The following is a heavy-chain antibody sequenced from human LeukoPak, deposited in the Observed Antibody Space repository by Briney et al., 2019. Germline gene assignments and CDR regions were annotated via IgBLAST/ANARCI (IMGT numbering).Heavy chain of an antibody. J-gene: IGHJ3*02. CDR1: GGSISSVGYY. CDR3: ASKDRGINAFDI. V-gene: IGHV4-31*03. Sequence: SETLSLTCTVSGGSISSVGYYWSWIRQHPGKGLEWIVYIYYSGRTYYNPSLKSRVTISVDTSKNQCSLKLSSVTAADTAVYYCASKDRGINAFDIWGQGTMVTVSS. D-gene: IGHD3-10*01. CDR2: IYYSGRT.